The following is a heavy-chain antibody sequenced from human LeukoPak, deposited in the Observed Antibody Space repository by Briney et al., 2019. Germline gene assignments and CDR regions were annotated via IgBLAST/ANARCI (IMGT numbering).Heavy chain of an antibody. CDR3: ARTAVAVWFDP. V-gene: IGHV4-59*08. J-gene: IGHJ5*02. CDR1: GGSISSYY. CDR2: IYYSGST. Sequence: PSETLSLTCTVSGGSISSYYWSWIRQPPGKGLEWIGYIYYSGSTNYNPSLKSRVTISVDTSKNQFSLKLSSVTAADTAVYYCARTAVAVWFDPWGQGTLVTVSS. D-gene: IGHD6-19*01.